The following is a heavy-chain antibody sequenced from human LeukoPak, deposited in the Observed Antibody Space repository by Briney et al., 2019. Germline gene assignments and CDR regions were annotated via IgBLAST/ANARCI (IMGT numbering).Heavy chain of an antibody. CDR3: ARVMGEYSYGNFDY. V-gene: IGHV4-59*01. D-gene: IGHD5-18*01. CDR1: GDSISSYY. Sequence: PSETLSLTCTVSGDSISSYYWSWIRQPPGKGLEWIGYIYYGRTNYNPSLKSRVTISMDTSKKQFSLKLSAVTAADTAVYYCARVMGEYSYGNFDYWGQGTLVTVSS. CDR2: IYYGRT. J-gene: IGHJ4*02.